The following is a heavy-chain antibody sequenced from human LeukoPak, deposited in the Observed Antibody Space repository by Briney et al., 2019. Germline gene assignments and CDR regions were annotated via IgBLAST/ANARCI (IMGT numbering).Heavy chain of an antibody. V-gene: IGHV3-23*01. CDR2: ITSGENT. CDR3: AKRLSSSSTWYYFDY. Sequence: GGSLRLSCAASRFIFGAYGMHWVRQAPGKGLEWVSTITSGENTYYADSVKGRFTISRDNSKNTLYLQMNSLRAEDTAVYYCAKRLSSSSTWYYFDYWGQGTLVTVSS. D-gene: IGHD6-13*01. J-gene: IGHJ4*02. CDR1: RFIFGAYG.